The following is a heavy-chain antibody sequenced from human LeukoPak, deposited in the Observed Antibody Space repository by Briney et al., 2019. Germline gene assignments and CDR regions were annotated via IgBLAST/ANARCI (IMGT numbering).Heavy chain of an antibody. J-gene: IGHJ5*02. CDR2: ISSSGSTI. D-gene: IGHD6-13*01. CDR1: GFTFSDYY. V-gene: IGHV3-11*01. Sequence: GGSLRLSCAASGFTFSDYYMSWIRQAPGKGLEWVSYISSSGSTIYYADSVKGRFTISRDNAKNSLYLQMNSLRAEDTAVYYCAKRGDSSSWYLNWFDPWGQGTLVTVSS. CDR3: AKRGDSSSWYLNWFDP.